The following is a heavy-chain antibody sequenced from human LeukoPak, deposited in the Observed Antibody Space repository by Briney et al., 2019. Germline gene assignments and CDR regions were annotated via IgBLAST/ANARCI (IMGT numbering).Heavy chain of an antibody. CDR2: ISYDGSNK. CDR3: ARDHGGGYDSSGYHYGGYYFDY. J-gene: IGHJ4*02. CDR1: GFTFSSYA. D-gene: IGHD3-22*01. V-gene: IGHV3-30-3*01. Sequence: GGSLRLSCAASGFTFSSYAMHWVRQAPGKGLEWVAVISYDGSNKYYADSVKGRFTISRDNSKNTLYLQMNSLRAEDTAVYYCARDHGGGYDSSGYHYGGYYFDYWGQGTLATVSS.